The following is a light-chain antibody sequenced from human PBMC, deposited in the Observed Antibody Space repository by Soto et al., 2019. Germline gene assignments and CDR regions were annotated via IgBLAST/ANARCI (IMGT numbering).Light chain of an antibody. CDR1: RNVSIY. CDR3: QQSYSTPT. CDR2: ATS. J-gene: IGKJ5*01. Sequence: EIPLTQSPSSLAASVGDRLTLTCRASRNVSIYLNWYQHKPGKGPTLLIHATSNLQIGVPSRFSGSGSGTEFTLTISSLQPEDFATYYCQQSYSTPTFGQGTRLENK. V-gene: IGKV1-39*01.